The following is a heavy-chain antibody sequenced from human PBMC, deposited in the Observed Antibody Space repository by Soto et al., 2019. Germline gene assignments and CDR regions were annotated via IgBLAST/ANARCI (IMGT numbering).Heavy chain of an antibody. CDR1: GFTFSYYS. J-gene: IGHJ4*02. D-gene: IGHD3-22*01. CDR2: ISYDGSNK. Sequence: QVQLVESGGGVVQPGRSLRLSCAASGFTFSYYSMHWVRQAPGKGLEWVAVISYDGSNKYYADSVKGRFTISRDNSKNTLYLQMNSLRAEDTAVYYCASSYDSSGYYLLFDYWGQGTLVTVSS. CDR3: ASSYDSSGYYLLFDY. V-gene: IGHV3-30*03.